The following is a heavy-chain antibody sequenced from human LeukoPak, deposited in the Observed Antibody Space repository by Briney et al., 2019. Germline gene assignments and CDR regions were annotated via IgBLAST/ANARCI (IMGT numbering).Heavy chain of an antibody. V-gene: IGHV3-74*01. CDR2: IDKDGTKT. CDR1: RFKLSYYW. D-gene: IGHD1-26*01. CDR3: VGDRFSEGSAAFDS. Sequence: GGSLRLSCIASRFKLSYYWMHWVRQVPGKGLVWVSRIDKDGTKTDYADSVKGRFTISRDNAKNTLFLQMTSLRPDDSAIYYCVGDRFSEGSAAFDSWGQGTLVTISS. J-gene: IGHJ4*02.